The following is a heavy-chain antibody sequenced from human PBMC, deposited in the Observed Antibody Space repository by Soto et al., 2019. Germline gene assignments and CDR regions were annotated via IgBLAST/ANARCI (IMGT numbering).Heavy chain of an antibody. D-gene: IGHD1-20*01. V-gene: IGHV3-7*01. CDR3: AREGEAARLTVDY. Sequence: RLACVSSGFHFISYWMSLVRQAPWRGLDWVAKIKQDGSEKYYVDSVKGRFNISRYNAKNSLYLQMNSLRAEDTAVYYCAREGEAARLTVDYGGQGNRVKVSS. CDR2: IKQDGSEK. CDR1: GFHFISYW. J-gene: IGHJ4*02.